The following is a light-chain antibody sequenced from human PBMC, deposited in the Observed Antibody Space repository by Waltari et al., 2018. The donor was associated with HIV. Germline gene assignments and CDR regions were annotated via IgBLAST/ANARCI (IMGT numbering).Light chain of an antibody. CDR1: QGISNS. Sequence: QGISNSLAWYQHKPGQAPKLLVYGTSTLEDGVASRFSGSGSGTEYTLTLSSLQPEDSATYFCQQYYTLPYTFGQEQSWRS. V-gene: IGKV1-NL1*01. CDR2: GTS. J-gene: IGKJ2*01. CDR3: QQYYTLPYT.